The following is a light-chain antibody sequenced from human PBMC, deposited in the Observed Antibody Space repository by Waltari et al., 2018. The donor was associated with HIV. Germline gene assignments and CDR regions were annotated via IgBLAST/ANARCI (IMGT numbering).Light chain of an antibody. CDR1: RSVTKY. Sequence: DIQMTQSPSSLSASVGDRVPISCRASRSVTKYLSWYQQRPGNAPELLIYDTSFLLTGVPSRFSGSGSGTDFTLTISSLQPEDFATYYCQQSYTIPRTFGPGTKVDIK. J-gene: IGKJ3*01. CDR3: QQSYTIPRT. V-gene: IGKV1-39*01. CDR2: DTS.